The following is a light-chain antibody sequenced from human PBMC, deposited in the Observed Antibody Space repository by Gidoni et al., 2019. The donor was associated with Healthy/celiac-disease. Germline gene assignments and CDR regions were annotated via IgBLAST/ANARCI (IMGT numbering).Light chain of an antibody. CDR2: EVS. CDR3: SSYAGSNNFVV. J-gene: IGLJ2*01. V-gene: IGLV2-8*01. CDR1: SSDVGGYNY. Sequence: ALTQPPSASGSPGQSVTISCTGTSSDVGGYNYVSWYQQHPGKAPKLMIYEVSKRPSGVPDRFSGSKSGNTASLTVSGLQAEDEADYYCSSYAGSNNFVVFGGGTKLTVL.